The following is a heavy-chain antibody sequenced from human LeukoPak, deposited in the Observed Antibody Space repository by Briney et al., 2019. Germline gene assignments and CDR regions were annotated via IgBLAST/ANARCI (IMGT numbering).Heavy chain of an antibody. CDR2: IWYDGHST. CDR3: ARGYGSGSYLDK. D-gene: IGHD3-10*01. CDR1: GFTFSDFA. J-gene: IGHJ1*01. Sequence: GGSRRLAWAASGFTFSDFAMHWVRQAPGKGLEWWALIWYDGHSTYSADSVKGRFTISRDDAKNTLYLQMNTLSADDTAVYFCARGYGSGSYLDKWGQGTLVTVSS. V-gene: IGHV3-33*01.